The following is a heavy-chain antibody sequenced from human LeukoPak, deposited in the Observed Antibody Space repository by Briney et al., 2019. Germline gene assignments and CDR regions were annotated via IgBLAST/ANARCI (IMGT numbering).Heavy chain of an antibody. CDR2: ISYDGSNK. V-gene: IGHV3-30-3*01. CDR1: GFTFSSYA. D-gene: IGHD3-3*01. CDR3: ARSVDFWSGYYGAFDY. Sequence: GGPLRLSCAASGFTFSSYAMHWVRQAPGKGLEWVAVISYDGSNKYYADSVKGRFTISRDNSKNTLYLQMNSLRAEDTAVYYCARSVDFWSGYYGAFDYWGQGTLVTVSS. J-gene: IGHJ4*02.